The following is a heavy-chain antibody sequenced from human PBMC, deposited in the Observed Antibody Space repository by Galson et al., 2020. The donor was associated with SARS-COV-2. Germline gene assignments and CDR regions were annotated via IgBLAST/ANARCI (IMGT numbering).Heavy chain of an antibody. D-gene: IGHD3-3*01. CDR1: GDSVSSSRYY. CDR2: VYYTGSTT. CDR3: ARTYDFWGGSYGWLGSCYS. Sequence: SENLSLTCTISGDSVSSSRYYWGWVRQPPGKGLQWIGSVYYTGSTTFYNPSLKSRVPISGDLSKSQFSLTLHSVTAAVTAVYFCARTYDFWGGSYGWLGSCYSWCQGAICTVSS. V-gene: IGHV4-39*07. J-gene: IGHJ3*01.